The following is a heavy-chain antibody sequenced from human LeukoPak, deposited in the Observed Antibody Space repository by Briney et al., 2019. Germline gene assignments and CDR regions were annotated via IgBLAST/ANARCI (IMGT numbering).Heavy chain of an antibody. CDR2: ISGSGGST. V-gene: IGHV3-23*01. CDR1: GFTFNTYA. J-gene: IGHJ4*02. CDR3: ARGKHSFDY. Sequence: PGGSLRLSCAVSGFTFNTYAMTWVRQAPGKGLEWVSIISGSGGSTDYADSVRGRFTISRDNSKNTLYLQMNSLRAEDTAVYYCARGKHSFDYWGQGTLVTVSS.